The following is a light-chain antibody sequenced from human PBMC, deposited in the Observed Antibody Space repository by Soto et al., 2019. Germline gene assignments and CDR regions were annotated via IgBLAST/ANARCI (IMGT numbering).Light chain of an antibody. Sequence: EIVLTQSPDTLSLSPGERATLSCRASQSVRSSLAWYQQKPGQAPRLLIYDASNRATGIPARFSGSGSGTDFPPTLSSLEPEDFAVYYCQQRSNWPPEVTFGPGTKVDIK. CDR2: DAS. CDR1: QSVRSS. J-gene: IGKJ3*01. CDR3: QQRSNWPPEVT. V-gene: IGKV3-11*01.